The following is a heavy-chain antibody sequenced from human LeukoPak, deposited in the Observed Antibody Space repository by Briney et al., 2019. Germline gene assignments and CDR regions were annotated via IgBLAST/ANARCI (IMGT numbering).Heavy chain of an antibody. V-gene: IGHV3-30-3*01. CDR3: SRTDYGDYEGGTFDY. J-gene: IGHJ4*02. CDR2: ISYDRSNK. D-gene: IGHD4-17*01. CDR1: GFSISSYG. Sequence: GGTLTLSCAAPGFSISSYGMHWVRQAQGQGLEWVAVISYDRSNKYYADPVKGRFTIYRDNSKNKLYLQMNSLRAEDTAVYYWSRTDYGDYEGGTFDYWGQGTLVTVSS.